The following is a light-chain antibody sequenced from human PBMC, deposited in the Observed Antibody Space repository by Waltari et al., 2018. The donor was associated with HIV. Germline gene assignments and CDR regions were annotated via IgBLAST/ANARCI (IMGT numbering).Light chain of an antibody. J-gene: IGLJ2*01. CDR3: QSYDSSLSGSI. CDR2: SNT. CDR1: SSNIGAGYD. Sequence: QSVLTQPPSVSGVPGQRVTISCTGNSSNIGAGYDVHWYQQLPRTAPKLLILSNTNRPSCVPDRFSGAKSGTSASLAITGLQAEDEADYYCQSYDSSLSGSIFGGGTKLTVL. V-gene: IGLV1-40*01.